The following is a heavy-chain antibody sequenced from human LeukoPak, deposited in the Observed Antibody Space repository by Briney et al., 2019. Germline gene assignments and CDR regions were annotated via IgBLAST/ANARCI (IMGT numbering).Heavy chain of an antibody. D-gene: IGHD1-26*01. CDR3: AKDWWELPRRSYYYGMDV. CDR1: GFTFSSYA. Sequence: GGSLRLSCAASGFTFSSYAMSWVRQAPGKGLEWVSGISGSGDSTYYADSVKGRFTISRDNSKNTLYLQMNSLRAEDTAVYYCAKDWWELPRRSYYYGMDVWGQGTTVTVSS. V-gene: IGHV3-23*01. J-gene: IGHJ6*02. CDR2: ISGSGDST.